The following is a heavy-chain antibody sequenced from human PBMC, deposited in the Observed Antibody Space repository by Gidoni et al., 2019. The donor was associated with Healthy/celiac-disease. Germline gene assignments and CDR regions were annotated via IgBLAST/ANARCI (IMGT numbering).Heavy chain of an antibody. CDR2: IYSGGST. CDR3: ARGASSSWPGLYVG. V-gene: IGHV3-66*02. CDR1: GFTVSSNY. D-gene: IGHD6-13*01. Sequence: EVQLVESGGGLVQPGGSLRLSCAASGFTVSSNYMSWVRQAPGKGLEWVSVIYSGGSTYYADSVKGRFTISRDNSKNTLYLQMNSLRAEDTAVYYCARGASSSWPGLYVGWCQGTLVTVSS. J-gene: IGHJ4*02.